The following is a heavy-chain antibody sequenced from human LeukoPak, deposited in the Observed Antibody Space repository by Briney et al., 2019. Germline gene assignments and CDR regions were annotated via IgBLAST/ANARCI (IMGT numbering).Heavy chain of an antibody. CDR1: GGSFSGYY. D-gene: IGHD6-13*01. V-gene: IGHV4-34*01. CDR3: ARGGIAAAGLDY. Sequence: SETLSLTCAVYGGSFSGYYWSWIRQPPGKGLEWIGEINHSGSTNYNPSLKSRVTISVDTSKNQSSLKLSSVTAADTAVYYCARGGIAAAGLDYWGQGTLVTVSS. CDR2: INHSGST. J-gene: IGHJ4*02.